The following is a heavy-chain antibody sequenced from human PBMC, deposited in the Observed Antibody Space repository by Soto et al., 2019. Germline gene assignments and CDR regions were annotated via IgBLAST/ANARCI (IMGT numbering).Heavy chain of an antibody. CDR2: ISGSGGST. D-gene: IGHD2-21*01. Sequence: EVQLVESGGGLVQPGRSLRLSCAASGFTFDDYAMHWVRQAPGKGLEWVSGISGSGGSTYYADSVKGRFTISRDNSKNTLYLQMNSLRAEDTAVYYCAKDHFGGVRVGDWYFDLWGRGTLVTVSS. V-gene: IGHV3-23*04. CDR3: AKDHFGGVRVGDWYFDL. CDR1: GFTFDDYA. J-gene: IGHJ2*01.